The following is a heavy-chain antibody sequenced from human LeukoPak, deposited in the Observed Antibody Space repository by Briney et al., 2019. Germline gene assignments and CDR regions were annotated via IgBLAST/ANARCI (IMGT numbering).Heavy chain of an antibody. J-gene: IGHJ4*02. Sequence: GGSLRLSCAASGFTLSIYAMSCGRQAPGKWLESVSVVSGSGGSKYYADSVKGRFTISRDNSKNTLYLQMNSLRAEDTAVYYCAKNILHVGPHYFDYWGQGTLVTVSS. CDR1: GFTLSIYA. V-gene: IGHV3-23*01. D-gene: IGHD1-26*01. CDR3: AKNILHVGPHYFDY. CDR2: VSGSGGSK.